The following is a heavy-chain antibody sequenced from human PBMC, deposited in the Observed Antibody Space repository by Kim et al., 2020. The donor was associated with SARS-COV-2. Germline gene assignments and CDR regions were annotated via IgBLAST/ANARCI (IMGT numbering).Heavy chain of an antibody. D-gene: IGHD3-22*01. Sequence: GGSLRLSCAASGFTFSSYAMHWVRQAPGKGLEWVAVISYDGSNKYYADSVKGRFTISRDNSKNTLYLQMNSLRAEDTAVYYCARDFGDSSGSMGYYYYGMDVWGQGTTVTVSS. CDR2: ISYDGSNK. CDR3: ARDFGDSSGSMGYYYYGMDV. V-gene: IGHV3-30*04. J-gene: IGHJ6*02. CDR1: GFTFSSYA.